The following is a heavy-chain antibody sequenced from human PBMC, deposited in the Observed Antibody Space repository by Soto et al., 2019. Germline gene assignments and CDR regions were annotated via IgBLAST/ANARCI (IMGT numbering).Heavy chain of an antibody. V-gene: IGHV3-30*18. CDR2: MSYDGSNE. CDR1: GFTFSHYA. J-gene: IGHJ4*02. Sequence: QVQLVESGGGVVQPGRSLRLSCAASGFTFSHYAMHWVRQAPGKGLEWVALMSYDGSNEYYADSVKGRFTISRDNSKNTLYLQMNSLRADDTAVYYCAKDGRHNFDYWGQGTLVTVSS. CDR3: AKDGRHNFDY.